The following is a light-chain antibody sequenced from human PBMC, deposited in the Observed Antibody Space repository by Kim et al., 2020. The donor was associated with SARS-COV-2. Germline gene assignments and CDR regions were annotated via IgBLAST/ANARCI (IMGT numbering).Light chain of an antibody. CDR2: EVN. CDR1: SGSIASNC. Sequence: KTVTISCPRSSGSIASNCVKWYQQRPGSAPTTVIYEVNQRPSGVPDRFSGSIDSSSNSASLTISGLKTEDEADYYCQSYDSSNQVVFGGGTQLTVL. CDR3: QSYDSSNQVV. V-gene: IGLV6-57*03. J-gene: IGLJ2*01.